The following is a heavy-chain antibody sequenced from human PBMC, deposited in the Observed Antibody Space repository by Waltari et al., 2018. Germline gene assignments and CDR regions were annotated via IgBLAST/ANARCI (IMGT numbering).Heavy chain of an antibody. V-gene: IGHV3-53*01. CDR1: GFTVFSGC. D-gene: IGHD3-10*01. CDR2: VYSEENA. Sequence: EVHLVESGGGLIQPGGSLRLSCAASGFTVFSGCMTWVRQAPGKGLECVSGVYSEENADYADSVKGRVTISRDDSRNTVYLQMNSLRAEETAIYYCAKGLTSLHSRSGYYGPQFYFYGMDVWGQGTTVTVSS. J-gene: IGHJ6*02. CDR3: AKGLTSLHSRSGYYGPQFYFYGMDV.